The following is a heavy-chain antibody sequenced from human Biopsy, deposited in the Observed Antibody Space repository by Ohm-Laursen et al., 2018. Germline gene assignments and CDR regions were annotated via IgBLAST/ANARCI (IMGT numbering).Heavy chain of an antibody. CDR3: VAYPSSGFFENNDDVAMDV. Sequence: ASVKVSCKASGGAFTNYAINWVRQAPGHGLEWMGGIITVSGTAGYAESFQGRVTITADVTTTTAYMDLRGLRSEDTAVYYCVAYPSSGFFENNDDVAMDVWGQGITVIVSS. CDR2: IITVSGTA. D-gene: IGHD6-19*01. CDR1: GGAFTNYA. V-gene: IGHV1-69*13. J-gene: IGHJ6*02.